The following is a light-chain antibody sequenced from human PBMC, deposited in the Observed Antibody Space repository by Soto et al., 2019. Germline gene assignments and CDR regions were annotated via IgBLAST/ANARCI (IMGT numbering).Light chain of an antibody. CDR2: WAS. Sequence: DIVMTQSPDSLAVSLGERATINCKSSQSVLSSSNNKNYLAWYQQKPGQPPKLLIYWASTRESGVPDRFSGSGSGTDFTLTISSLQAEDVAVYYCQQYYSTPYPFGQGTKLEIK. CDR1: QSVLSSSNNKNY. J-gene: IGKJ2*01. CDR3: QQYYSTPYP. V-gene: IGKV4-1*01.